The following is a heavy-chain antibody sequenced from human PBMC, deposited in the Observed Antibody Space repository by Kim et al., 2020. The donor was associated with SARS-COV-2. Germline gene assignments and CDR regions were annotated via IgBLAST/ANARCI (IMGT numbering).Heavy chain of an antibody. V-gene: IGHV3-23*01. D-gene: IGHD3-10*01. Sequence: GGSLRLSCATSGFTFSDYAMSWVRQAPGKGLEWVSTISGSGGSTYYADSVKGRFTISRDNSKNTLYLQVNSPSAEDTAVYYCAKTVVVRGDIGPGYYFDFWGQGTLVTVSS. J-gene: IGHJ4*02. CDR2: ISGSGGST. CDR1: GFTFSDYA. CDR3: AKTVVVRGDIGPGYYFDF.